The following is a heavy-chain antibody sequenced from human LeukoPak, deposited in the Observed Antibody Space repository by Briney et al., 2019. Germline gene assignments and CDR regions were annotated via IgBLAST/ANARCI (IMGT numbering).Heavy chain of an antibody. CDR3: AREANDGSHLYYFDY. D-gene: IGHD1-26*01. Sequence: PSETLSLTCAIYGGSFSHYYWSWIRQPPGKGLEWIGEITHSGSTNYNPSLKSRVTISVDTSKNQFSLKVNSVTAADTAVYYCAREANDGSHLYYFDYWGQGTLVAVSS. CDR1: GGSFSHYY. J-gene: IGHJ4*02. CDR2: ITHSGST. V-gene: IGHV4-34*01.